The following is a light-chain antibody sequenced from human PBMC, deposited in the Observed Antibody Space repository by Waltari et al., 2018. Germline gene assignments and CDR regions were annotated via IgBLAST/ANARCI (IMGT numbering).Light chain of an antibody. Sequence: EIVLTQSTGTLSLSPGERATLSCRASQSVGKSLAWYQQKSGQAPRLLIYDASTRATGIPDRFSASGFWTDFSLTISRLEPEDFAVYYCQKYVRLPVTFGQGTKVEIK. V-gene: IGKV3-20*01. J-gene: IGKJ1*01. CDR3: QKYVRLPVT. CDR1: QSVGKS. CDR2: DAS.